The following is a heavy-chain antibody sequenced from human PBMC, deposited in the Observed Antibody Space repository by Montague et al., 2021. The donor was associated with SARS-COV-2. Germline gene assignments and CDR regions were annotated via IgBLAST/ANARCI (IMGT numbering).Heavy chain of an antibody. CDR3: AKDPRYSLSWSFDY. CDR2: TYYRSKWDY. CDR1: GDTVFSNTAA. V-gene: IGHV6-1*01. J-gene: IGHJ4*02. D-gene: IGHD6-13*01. Sequence: CAISGDTVFSNTAAWNWIRESPSRGLEWLGRTYYRSKWDYDYAVXLKXRMTISPDTSKNQFSLQLSSVPPEDRAVYYCAKDPRYSLSWSFDYWGQGTLVTVSS.